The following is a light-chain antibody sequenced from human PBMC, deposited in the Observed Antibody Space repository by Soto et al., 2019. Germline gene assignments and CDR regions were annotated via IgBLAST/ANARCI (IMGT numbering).Light chain of an antibody. Sequence: EVVLTQSPGTLSLSPGERATLSCRASRNINGNYLGWYQLKRGQAPRLLIYGTSTRATGIPDRFSGSGSGTDFTLTISRLEPEDFAVYYCQHSGDFRWTFGQGTKVEVK. CDR3: QHSGDFRWT. CDR1: RNINGNY. V-gene: IGKV3-20*01. J-gene: IGKJ1*01. CDR2: GTS.